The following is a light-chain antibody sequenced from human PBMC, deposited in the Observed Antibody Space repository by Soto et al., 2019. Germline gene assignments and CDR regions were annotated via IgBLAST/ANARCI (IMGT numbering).Light chain of an antibody. V-gene: IGKV3-20*01. CDR1: QSVSSSY. CDR3: QQYGSSPIT. CDR2: GAS. Sequence: EIGLTQSPCTLSLSPGERATLSFRASQSVSSSYLAWYQQKPGQAPRLLIYGASSRATGIPDRFSGSGSGTNFTLTISRLEPEDVAVYYCQQYGSSPITFGQGTRLEI. J-gene: IGKJ5*01.